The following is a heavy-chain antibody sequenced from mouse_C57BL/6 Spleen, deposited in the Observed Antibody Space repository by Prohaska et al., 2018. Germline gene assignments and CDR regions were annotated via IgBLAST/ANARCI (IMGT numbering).Heavy chain of an antibody. J-gene: IGHJ3*01. CDR1: GYTFTDYE. Sequence: GAELVRPGASVTLSCKASGYTFTDYEMHWVKQTPVHGLEWIGAIDPETGGTAYNQKFKGKAILTADKSSSTAYMELRSLTSEDSAVYYCTGGLRGLAYWGQGTLVTVSA. V-gene: IGHV1-15*01. CDR2: IDPETGGT. D-gene: IGHD2-4*01. CDR3: TGGLRGLAY.